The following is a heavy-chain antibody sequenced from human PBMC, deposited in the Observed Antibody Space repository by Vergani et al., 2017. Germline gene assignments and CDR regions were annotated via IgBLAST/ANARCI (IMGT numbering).Heavy chain of an antibody. J-gene: IGHJ2*01. CDR1: GGSISSGGYY. V-gene: IGHV4-31*03. CDR2: IYYSGST. D-gene: IGHD3-22*01. CDR3: ARDSSGYYYAYWYFDL. Sequence: QVQLQESGPGLVKPSQTLSLTCTVSGGSISSGGYYWSWIRQHPGKGLEWIGYIYYSGSTYYNPSLKSRVTISVDTSKNQFSLKLSSVTAADTAVYYCARDSSGYYYAYWYFDLWGRGTLVTVSS.